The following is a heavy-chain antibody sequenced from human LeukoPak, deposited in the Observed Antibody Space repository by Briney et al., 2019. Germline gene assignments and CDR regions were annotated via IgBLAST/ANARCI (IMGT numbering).Heavy chain of an antibody. V-gene: IGHV5-51*01. CDR2: IYPGDSDT. J-gene: IGHJ4*02. D-gene: IGHD3-9*01. CDR3: ARLDYDILTGYGNIDY. Sequence: GESLKISCKGSGYSFTRFWIAWVRQMPGKGLEWMGIIYPGDSDTRYSPSFQGQVTISADKSISTAYLQWSSLKASDTAMYYCARLDYDILTGYGNIDYWGQGTLVTVSS. CDR1: GYSFTRFW.